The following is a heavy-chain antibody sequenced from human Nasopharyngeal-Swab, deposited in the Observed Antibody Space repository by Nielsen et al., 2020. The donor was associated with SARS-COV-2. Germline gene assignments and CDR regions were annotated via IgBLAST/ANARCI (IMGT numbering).Heavy chain of an antibody. J-gene: IGHJ6*02. CDR2: IIPIFGTA. D-gene: IGHD2-15*01. CDR3: ARDGGGYCSGGSCYGEGYYYGMDV. Sequence: WVRQAPGQGLEWMGGIIPIFGTANYAQKFQGRVTITADKSTSPAYMELSSLRSEDTAVYYCARDGGGYCSGGSCYGEGYYYGMDVWGQGTTVTVSS. V-gene: IGHV1-69*06.